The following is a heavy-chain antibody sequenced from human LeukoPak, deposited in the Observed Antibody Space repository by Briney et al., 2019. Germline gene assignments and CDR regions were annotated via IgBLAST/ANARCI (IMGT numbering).Heavy chain of an antibody. Sequence: SETLSLTCAVSGGSVSSENYDWSCIRQPPGKGLEWIGYSDYNGGTNYNPSLKSRVTISVDTSKNQFSLKLSSVTAADTAVYYCARGWEDSSGYYWFDPWGQGTLVTVSS. V-gene: IGHV4-61*01. CDR2: SDYNGGT. CDR3: ARGWEDSSGYYWFDP. J-gene: IGHJ5*02. CDR1: GGSVSSENYD. D-gene: IGHD3-22*01.